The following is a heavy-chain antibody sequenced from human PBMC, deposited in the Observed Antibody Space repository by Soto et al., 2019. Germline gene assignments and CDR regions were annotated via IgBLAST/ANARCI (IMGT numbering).Heavy chain of an antibody. CDR2: MWYDGSNK. Sequence: VHLVESGGGVVQPGRSQRLSCAASGFTFSDHGMHWVRQAPGKGLEWVAVMWYDGSNKYYADSVKGRFSISRDNSKNTLYLHMSSLRGEDTAVYYCARDSAGKTDWGLRGAFDIWGQGTMVTVSS. V-gene: IGHV3-33*01. CDR3: ARDSAGKTDWGLRGAFDI. CDR1: GFTFSDHG. J-gene: IGHJ3*02. D-gene: IGHD7-27*01.